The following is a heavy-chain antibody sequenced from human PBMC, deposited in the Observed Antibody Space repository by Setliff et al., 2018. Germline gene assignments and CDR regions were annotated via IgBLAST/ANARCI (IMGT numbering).Heavy chain of an antibody. Sequence: SETLSLTCTVSGGSISNYYGSWIRQPAGKGLEWIGRIYTSGSTNYNPSLKSRVTMSVDTSKNQFSLKLNSVTAADMAVYYCAREQWLDPPGYYYMDVWAKGTTVTVSS. V-gene: IGHV4-4*07. CDR3: AREQWLDPPGYYYMDV. D-gene: IGHD6-19*01. CDR1: GGSISNYY. J-gene: IGHJ6*03. CDR2: IYTSGST.